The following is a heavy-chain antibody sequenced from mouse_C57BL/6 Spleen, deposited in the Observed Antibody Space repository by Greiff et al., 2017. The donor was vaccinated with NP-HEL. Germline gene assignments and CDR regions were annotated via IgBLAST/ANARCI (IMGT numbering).Heavy chain of an antibody. J-gene: IGHJ1*03. CDR3: ALYYYGSSSYWYFDV. CDR2: INPNNGGT. V-gene: IGHV1-18*01. CDR1: GYTFTDYN. Sequence: VQLQQSGPELVKPGASVKIPCKASGYTFTDYNMDWVKQSHGKSLEWIGDINPNNGGTIYNQKFKGKATLTVDKSSSTAYMELRSLTSEDTAVYYCALYYYGSSSYWYFDVWGTGTTVTVSS. D-gene: IGHD1-1*01.